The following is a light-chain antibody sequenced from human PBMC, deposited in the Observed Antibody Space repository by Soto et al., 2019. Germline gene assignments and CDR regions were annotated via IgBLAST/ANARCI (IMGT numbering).Light chain of an antibody. J-gene: IGLJ2*01. CDR1: SSDVGLYNL. CDR2: EVN. V-gene: IGLV2-23*02. CDR3: CSYAASGSLL. Sequence: QAVVTQPASVAGSPGQSITISCTGTSSDVGLYNLVSWYQQHPGKAPKFMIYEVNKRSSGISFRFSGSKSGNTASLTISGLQAEDEADYYCCSYAASGSLLFGGGTKVTVL.